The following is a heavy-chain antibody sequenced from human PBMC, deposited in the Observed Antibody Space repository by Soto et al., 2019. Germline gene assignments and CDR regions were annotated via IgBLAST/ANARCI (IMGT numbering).Heavy chain of an antibody. CDR2: IYYSGST. D-gene: IGHD2-15*01. V-gene: IGHV4-39*01. Sequence: PSETLSLTCTVSGISVSTSDYYWGWVRQPPGKGLGWIGNIYYSGSTFYNLSLWSRVTLSVDTSKNQFSLRLNSVTVADTAVYFCAGFVVPASRNSDFDYWGQGTLVTVSS. CDR3: AGFVVPASRNSDFDY. J-gene: IGHJ4*02. CDR1: GISVSTSDYY.